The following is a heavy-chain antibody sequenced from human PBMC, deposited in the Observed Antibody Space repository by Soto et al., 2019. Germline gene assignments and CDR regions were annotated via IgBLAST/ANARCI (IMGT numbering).Heavy chain of an antibody. CDR3: ARRSYGGNSY. CDR2: IYYSGST. J-gene: IGHJ4*02. CDR1: GGSSSSSSYY. D-gene: IGHD4-17*01. Sequence: PSETLSLTCTVSGGSSSSSSYYWGWIRQPPGKGLEWIGSIYYSGSTYYNPSLKSRVTISVDTSKNQFSLKLSSVTAADTAVYYCARRSYGGNSYWGQGTLVTVSS. V-gene: IGHV4-39*01.